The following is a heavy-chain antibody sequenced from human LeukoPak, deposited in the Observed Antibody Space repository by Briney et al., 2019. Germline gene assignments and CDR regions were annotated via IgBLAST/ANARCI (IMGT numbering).Heavy chain of an antibody. CDR3: ARAYVVVPAALDY. V-gene: IGHV3-21*01. CDR1: GFTFSSYS. Sequence: GGSLRLSCAAYGFTFSSYSMNWVRQAPGKGLEWVSSISSSSSYIYYADSVKGRSTISRDNAKNSLYLQMNSLRAEDTAVYYCARAYVVVPAALDYWGQGTLVTVSS. CDR2: ISSSSSYI. D-gene: IGHD2-2*01. J-gene: IGHJ4*02.